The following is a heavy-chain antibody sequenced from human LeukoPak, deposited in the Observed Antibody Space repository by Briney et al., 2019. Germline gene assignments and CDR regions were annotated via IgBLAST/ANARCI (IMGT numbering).Heavy chain of an antibody. D-gene: IGHD3-22*01. J-gene: IGHJ4*02. V-gene: IGHV1-24*01. CDR1: GYTLTELS. CDR3: ATVFYDSSGYWLDY. Sequence: ASVKVSCKVSGYTLTELSMHWVRQAPGKGLEWMGGFDPEDGETIYAQKFQGRVTMTEDTSTDTAYMELSSLRSEDTAVYYCATVFYDSSGYWLDYWGQGTLVNLSS. CDR2: FDPEDGET.